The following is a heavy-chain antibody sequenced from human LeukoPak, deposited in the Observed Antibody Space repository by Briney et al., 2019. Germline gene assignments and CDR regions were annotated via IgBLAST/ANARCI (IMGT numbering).Heavy chain of an antibody. CDR1: GFTFSSYG. Sequence: GRSLRLSCAASGFTFSSYGMHWVRQAPGKGLEWVAVISYDGSNKYYADSVKGRFTISRDNSKNTLYLQMNSLRAEDTAVYYCAKDLSSGWYFDYWGQGTLVTVSS. CDR2: ISYDGSNK. CDR3: AKDLSSGWYFDY. J-gene: IGHJ4*02. V-gene: IGHV3-30*18. D-gene: IGHD6-19*01.